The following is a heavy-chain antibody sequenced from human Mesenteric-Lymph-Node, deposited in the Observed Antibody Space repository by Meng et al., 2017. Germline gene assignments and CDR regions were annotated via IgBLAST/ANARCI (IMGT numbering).Heavy chain of an antibody. CDR2: ISGSGGST. D-gene: IGHD3-10*01. J-gene: IGHJ6*02. V-gene: IGHV3-23*01. CDR1: GFTVSSNY. Sequence: GESLKISCAASGFTVSSNYMSWVRQAPGKGLEWVSAISGSGGSTYYADSVKGRFTISRDNSKNTLYLQMNSLRAEDTAVYYCAKGITLVRSGMDVWGQGTTVTVSS. CDR3: AKGITLVRSGMDV.